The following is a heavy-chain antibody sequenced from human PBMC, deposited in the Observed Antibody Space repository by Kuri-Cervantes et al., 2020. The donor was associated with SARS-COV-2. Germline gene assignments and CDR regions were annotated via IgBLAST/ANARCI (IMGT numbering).Heavy chain of an antibody. V-gene: IGHV3-30*01. Sequence: GSLKTLCAASGFTFSSYAMHWVRQAPGKGLEWVAVISYDGSNKYYADSVKGRFTISRDNSKNTLYLQMNSLGAEDTAVYYCARDGGGWFDPWGQGTLVTVSS. CDR3: ARDGGGWFDP. CDR2: ISYDGSNK. CDR1: GFTFSSYA. D-gene: IGHD3-16*01. J-gene: IGHJ5*02.